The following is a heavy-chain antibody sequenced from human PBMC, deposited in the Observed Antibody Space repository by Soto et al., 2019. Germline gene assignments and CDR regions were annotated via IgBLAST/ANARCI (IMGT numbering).Heavy chain of an antibody. J-gene: IGHJ6*02. CDR3: ARESPPLDCSSTSCYAAPENYYYYGMDV. Sequence: ASVKVSCKASGYTFTGYYMHWVRQAPGQGLEWMGWINPNSGGTNYAQKFQGWVTMTRDTSISTAYMELSRLRSDDTAVYYCARESPPLDCSSTSCYAAPENYYYYGMDVWGQGTTVTVSS. CDR1: GYTFTGYY. D-gene: IGHD2-2*01. CDR2: INPNSGGT. V-gene: IGHV1-2*04.